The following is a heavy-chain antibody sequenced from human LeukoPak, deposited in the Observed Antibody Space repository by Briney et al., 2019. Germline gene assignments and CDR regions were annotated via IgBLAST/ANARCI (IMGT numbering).Heavy chain of an antibody. CDR1: GYTFTSYG. J-gene: IGHJ4*02. CDR2: ISAYSGNT. V-gene: IGHV1-18*01. Sequence: ASVKVSCKASGYTFTSYGISWVRQAPGQGLEWMGWISAYSGNTNYAQKLQGRVTMTTDTSTSTAYMELRSLRSDDTAVYYCARVNMVRGVIIKDYWGQGTLVTVSS. D-gene: IGHD3-10*01. CDR3: ARVNMVRGVIIKDY.